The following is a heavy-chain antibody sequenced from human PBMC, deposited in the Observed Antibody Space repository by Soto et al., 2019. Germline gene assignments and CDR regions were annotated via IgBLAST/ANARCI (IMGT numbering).Heavy chain of an antibody. J-gene: IGHJ5*02. V-gene: IGHV4-30-4*01. CDR2: IYSNGNT. CDR1: GASVSSGSNY. D-gene: IGHD7-27*01. CDR3: ARRITGGGERFEP. Sequence: SETLSLTCTVSGASVSSGSNYWTWIRQPPGKDLEWIGFIYSNGNTNYNPSLMSRVTMSKDTSRNQFSLILSSVTAADTAVYYCARRITGGGERFEPWGRGTLVTVSS.